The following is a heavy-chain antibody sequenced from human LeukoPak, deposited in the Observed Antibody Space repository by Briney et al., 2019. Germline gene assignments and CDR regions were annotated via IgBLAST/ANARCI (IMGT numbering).Heavy chain of an antibody. V-gene: IGHV3-7*01. J-gene: IGHJ1*01. CDR2: IKTDGSEK. Sequence: GGSLRLSCEGSGFTFSNYWMGWVRQAPGKGLQWVANIKTDGSEKYYVDSVKGRFTTSRDNAKNSLYLQMNSLRAEDTAVYYCATYSSLNRREFQYWGQGTLLTVSS. CDR3: ATYSSLNRREFQY. CDR1: GFTFSNYW. D-gene: IGHD3-22*01.